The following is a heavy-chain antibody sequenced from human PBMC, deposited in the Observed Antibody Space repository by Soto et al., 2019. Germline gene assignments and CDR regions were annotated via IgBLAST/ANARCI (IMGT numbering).Heavy chain of an antibody. Sequence: PGESLKISCKGSGYSFTSYWIGWVRQMPGKGLEWMGIIYPGDSDTRYSPSFQGQVTISADESISTAYLQWSSLKASDTAMYYCARDYEYYYGSGSYLPYYYGMDVWGQGTTVTVSS. CDR1: GYSFTSYW. D-gene: IGHD3-10*01. CDR3: ARDYEYYYGSGSYLPYYYGMDV. CDR2: IYPGDSDT. V-gene: IGHV5-51*01. J-gene: IGHJ6*02.